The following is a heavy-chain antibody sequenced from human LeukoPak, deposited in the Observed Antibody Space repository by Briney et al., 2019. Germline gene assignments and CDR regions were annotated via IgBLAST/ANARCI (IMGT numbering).Heavy chain of an antibody. J-gene: IGHJ3*02. CDR2: IKQDGSEK. CDR1: GFTFSSYW. D-gene: IGHD5-18*01. Sequence: PGGSLRLSCAASGFTFSSYWMSWVRQAPGKGLEWVANIKQDGSEKYYVDSVKGRFTISRDNAKNSLYLQMNSLRAEATAVYYCARDSRCVVGIQLYEAFDIWGQGTMVTVSS. CDR3: ARDSRCVVGIQLYEAFDI. V-gene: IGHV3-7*03.